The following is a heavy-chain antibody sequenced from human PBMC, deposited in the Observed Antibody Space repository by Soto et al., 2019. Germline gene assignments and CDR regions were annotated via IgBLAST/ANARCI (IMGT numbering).Heavy chain of an antibody. J-gene: IGHJ3*02. V-gene: IGHV3-21*01. CDR3: ARAITSDAFNM. CDR1: GFTFSSYS. Sequence: EVQLVDSGGGLVKHGGSLRLSCAASGFTFSSYSMNWVRQAPGKGLEWVSSISSGTNYIYYADSLKGRFTISRDNAKNSLYLQMNSMRAEDTALYYFARAITSDAFNMWGQGTMVTVSS. CDR2: ISSGTNYI. D-gene: IGHD1-20*01.